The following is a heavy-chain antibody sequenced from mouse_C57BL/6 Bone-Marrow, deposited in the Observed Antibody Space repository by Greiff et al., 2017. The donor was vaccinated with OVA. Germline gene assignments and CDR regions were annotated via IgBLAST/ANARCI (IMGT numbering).Heavy chain of an antibody. CDR2: IYPSDSET. D-gene: IGHD2-3*01. J-gene: IGHJ3*01. CDR1: GYTFTSYW. V-gene: IGHV1-61*01. CDR3: ATMRPDGYYVAWFAY. Sequence: QVQLQQPGAELVRPGSSVKLSCKASGYTFTSYWMDWVKQRPGQGLEWIGNIYPSDSETHYNQKFKDKATLTVDKSSSTAYMQLSSLTSEDSAVYYCATMRPDGYYVAWFAYWGQGTLVTVSA.